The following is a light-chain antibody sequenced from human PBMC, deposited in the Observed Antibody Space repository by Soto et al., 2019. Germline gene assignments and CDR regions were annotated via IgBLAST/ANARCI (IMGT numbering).Light chain of an antibody. CDR2: GAS. Sequence: EIVLTQSPDTLSLSPGERATLSCRASQSIYRNFLAWYQQKPGQAPRLLIYGASSRATGIPDRFSGSGSGTDFTLIISRPVPEDFAVYFCQQYGSSPSTFGPGTKVNI. CDR3: QQYGSSPST. J-gene: IGKJ3*01. CDR1: QSIYRNF. V-gene: IGKV3-20*01.